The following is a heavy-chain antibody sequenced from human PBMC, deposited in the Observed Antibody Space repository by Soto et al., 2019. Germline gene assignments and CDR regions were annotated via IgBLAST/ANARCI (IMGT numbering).Heavy chain of an antibody. Sequence: LCGGSISSGGYYWSWIRQHPGKGLEWIGYIYYSGSTYYNPSLKSRVTISVDTSKNQFSLKLSSVTAADTAVYYCARKFTVTTGFDYWCQGTLVTVSS. CDR1: GGSISSGGYY. D-gene: IGHD4-4*01. CDR3: ARKFTVTTGFDY. J-gene: IGHJ4*02. CDR2: IYYSGST. V-gene: IGHV4-31*02.